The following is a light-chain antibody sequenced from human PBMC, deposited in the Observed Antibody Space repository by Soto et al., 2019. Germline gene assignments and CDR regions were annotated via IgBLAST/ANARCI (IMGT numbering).Light chain of an antibody. CDR2: AAS. CDR1: QTVIKY. CDR3: QQSYSTLFT. V-gene: IGKV1-39*01. J-gene: IGKJ3*01. Sequence: DIQMTQSPSSLSASVGDRVTITCRASQTVIKYLNWYQQKPGRAPNLLIYAASRSQSGVPSRFSASGSGTEFTLTISSLQPEDFATYYCQQSYSTLFTFGPGTKVEIK.